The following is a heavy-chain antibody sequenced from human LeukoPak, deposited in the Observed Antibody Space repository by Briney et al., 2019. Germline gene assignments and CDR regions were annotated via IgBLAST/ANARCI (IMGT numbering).Heavy chain of an antibody. Sequence: GGSLRLSCAASGFTFSTYAMSWVRQAPGKGLEWVSAINGRGDNTYYADFVKGRFTISRDNSKSTVFLQMNSLRTEDTAVYYCAKDRVSPGFNLFDPWGQGTLDTVSS. CDR2: INGRGDNT. J-gene: IGHJ5*02. CDR3: AKDRVSPGFNLFDP. CDR1: GFTFSTYA. D-gene: IGHD3-16*01. V-gene: IGHV3-23*01.